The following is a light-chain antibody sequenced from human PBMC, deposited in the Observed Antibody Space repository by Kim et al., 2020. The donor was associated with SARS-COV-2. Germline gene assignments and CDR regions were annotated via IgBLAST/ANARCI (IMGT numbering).Light chain of an antibody. Sequence: QSVLTQPPSVSGAPGQRVTISCTGSRSNIGAGYDAHWYQQLPGTAPKLLIFGNSKRPSGVPDRISGSKSGTSASLAITGLQAEDEADYYCQSFDSSLSGPVFGGGTKVTVL. CDR3: QSFDSSLSGPV. CDR2: GNS. CDR1: RSNIGAGYD. J-gene: IGLJ3*02. V-gene: IGLV1-40*01.